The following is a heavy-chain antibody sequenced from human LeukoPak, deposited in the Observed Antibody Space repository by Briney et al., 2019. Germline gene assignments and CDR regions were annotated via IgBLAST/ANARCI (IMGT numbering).Heavy chain of an antibody. V-gene: IGHV3-48*03. J-gene: IGHJ4*02. CDR2: ISSSGSTI. CDR1: GFTFSIYE. Sequence: GRSLRLSCAASGFTFSIYEMNWVRQAPGKGLEWVSYISSSGSTIYYADSVKGRFTIPRDNAKNSLYLQMNSLRAEDTAVYYCARAPLVTPFDYWGQGTLVTVSS. D-gene: IGHD2-21*02. CDR3: ARAPLVTPFDY.